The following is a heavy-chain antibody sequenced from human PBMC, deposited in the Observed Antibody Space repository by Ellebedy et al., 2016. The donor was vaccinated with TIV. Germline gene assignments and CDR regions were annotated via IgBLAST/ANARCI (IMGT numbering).Heavy chain of an antibody. Sequence: KVSXXASGGTFSSYAISWVRQAPGQGLEWMGIIYPGDSDTRYSPPFQGQVTISADKSISTAYLQWSSLKASDTAMYYCARLRLDYALDYWGQGTLVTVSS. V-gene: IGHV5-51*01. CDR3: ARLRLDYALDY. D-gene: IGHD3/OR15-3a*01. CDR2: IYPGDSDT. CDR1: GGTFSSYA. J-gene: IGHJ4*02.